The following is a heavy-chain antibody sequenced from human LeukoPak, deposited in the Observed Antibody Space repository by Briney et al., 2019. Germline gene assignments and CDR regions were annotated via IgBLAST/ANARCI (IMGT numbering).Heavy chain of an antibody. CDR1: GYTFTSYG. CDR2: ISAYNGNT. D-gene: IGHD3-9*01. CDR3: ARDTPRYFDWLLSSYYYYYYMDV. J-gene: IGHJ6*03. Sequence: ASVKVSCTASGYTFTSYGISWVRQAPGQGLEWMGWISAYNGNTNYAQKLQGRVTMTTDTSTSTAYMELRSLRSDDAAVYYCARDTPRYFDWLLSSYYYYYYMDVWGKGTTVTVSS. V-gene: IGHV1-18*01.